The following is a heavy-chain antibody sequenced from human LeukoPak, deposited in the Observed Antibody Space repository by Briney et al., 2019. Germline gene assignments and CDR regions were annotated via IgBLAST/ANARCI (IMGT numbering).Heavy chain of an antibody. CDR3: ARSPNGVYSSSWLNHFDY. D-gene: IGHD6-13*01. J-gene: IGHJ4*02. CDR2: IIPIFGTA. Sequence: ASVKVSCKASGGTFSSYAISWVRQAPGQGLEWMGGIIPIFGTANYAQKFQGRVTITADESTSTAYMELSSLRSEDTAVYYCARSPNGVYSSSWLNHFDYWGQGTLVTISS. V-gene: IGHV1-69*13. CDR1: GGTFSSYA.